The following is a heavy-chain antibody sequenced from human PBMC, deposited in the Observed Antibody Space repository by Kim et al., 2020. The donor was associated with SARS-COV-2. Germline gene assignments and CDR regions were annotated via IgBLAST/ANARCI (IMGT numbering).Heavy chain of an antibody. V-gene: IGHV1-18*01. Sequence: ASVKVSCKASGYTFTSYGISWVRQAPGQGLEWMGWISAYNGNTNYAQKLQGRVTMTTDTSTSTAYMELRSLRSDDTAVYYCARDPMIVVVTPANWYFDLWGRGTLVTVSS. CDR2: ISAYNGNT. CDR1: GYTFTSYG. CDR3: ARDPMIVVVTPANWYFDL. D-gene: IGHD3-22*01. J-gene: IGHJ2*01.